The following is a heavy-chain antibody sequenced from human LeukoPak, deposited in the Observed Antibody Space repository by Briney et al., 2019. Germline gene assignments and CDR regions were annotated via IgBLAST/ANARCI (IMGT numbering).Heavy chain of an antibody. V-gene: IGHV4-39*01. D-gene: IGHD3-10*01. Sequence: PSETLSLTCSVSGGSISSSSYYWGWIRQPPGKGLEWIGSIYSSGNTYYNPSLKSRVTISVDTSKNQSSLRLSSVTAADTAVYYCATASYFGSGSYGYFDYWGQGTLVTVSS. CDR1: GGSISSSSYY. J-gene: IGHJ4*02. CDR3: ATASYFGSGSYGYFDY. CDR2: IYSSGNT.